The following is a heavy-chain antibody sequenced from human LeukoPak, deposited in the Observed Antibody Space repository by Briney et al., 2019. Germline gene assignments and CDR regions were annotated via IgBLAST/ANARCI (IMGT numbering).Heavy chain of an antibody. J-gene: IGHJ5*02. Sequence: ASVKVSCKVSGYTLTELSMHWVRQAPGKGLEWMGGFDPEDGETIYAQKFQGRVTMTEDTSTDTAYMELSSLRSEDTAVYYCATTNIVLMVYGGGRWFDPWGQGTLVTVSS. V-gene: IGHV1-24*01. D-gene: IGHD2-8*01. CDR1: GYTLTELS. CDR3: ATTNIVLMVYGGGRWFDP. CDR2: FDPEDGET.